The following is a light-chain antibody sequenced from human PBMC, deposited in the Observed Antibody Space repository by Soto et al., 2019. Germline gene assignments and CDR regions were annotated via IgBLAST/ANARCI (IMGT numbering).Light chain of an antibody. J-gene: IGLJ2*01. Sequence: QSVLTQPASVSGSPGQSITISCTGPSSDVGGYNYVSWYQQHPGKAPKLMIYDVSNRPSGVSNRFSGSKSGNTASLTISGLQAEDEADYYCSSYTSRSAVVFGGGTKLTVL. V-gene: IGLV2-14*01. CDR1: SSDVGGYNY. CDR3: SSYTSRSAVV. CDR2: DVS.